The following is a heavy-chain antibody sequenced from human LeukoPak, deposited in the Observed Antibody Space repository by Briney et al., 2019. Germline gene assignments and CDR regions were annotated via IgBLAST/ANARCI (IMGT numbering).Heavy chain of an antibody. Sequence: GGSLRLSCAASGFTFSSYWMHWVRQAPGKGLVWVSRISSDGSSTRYADSVKGRFTISRDNAKNTLFLQMNSLRAEDTAVYYCARDTIWNYPDYWGQGTLVTVSS. CDR2: ISSDGSST. D-gene: IGHD1-7*01. CDR3: ARDTIWNYPDY. CDR1: GFTFSSYW. V-gene: IGHV3-74*01. J-gene: IGHJ4*02.